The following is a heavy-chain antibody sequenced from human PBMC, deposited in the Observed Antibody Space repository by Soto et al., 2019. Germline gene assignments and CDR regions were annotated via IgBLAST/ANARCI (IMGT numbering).Heavy chain of an antibody. V-gene: IGHV3-53*04. CDR2: IYSGGST. J-gene: IGHJ2*01. Sequence: EVQLVESGGGLVQPGGSLRLSCAASGFTVSSNYMSWVRQAPGKGLEWVSVIYSGGSTYYADSVKGRFTISRHHSKNTQYLQMNSLRAEATAVYYGAREHGDYVLDDWYFELWGRGTLVTVSS. D-gene: IGHD4-17*01. CDR1: GFTVSSNY. CDR3: AREHGDYVLDDWYFEL.